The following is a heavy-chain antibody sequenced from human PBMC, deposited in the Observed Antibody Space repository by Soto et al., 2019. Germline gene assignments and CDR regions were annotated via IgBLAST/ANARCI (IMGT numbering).Heavy chain of an antibody. CDR3: ARDRAGGYSYGDCDY. Sequence: QVRLVQSGAEVKKPGASVKVSCKASGYTFTSYGISWVRQAPGQGLEWMGWISAYNGNTNYAQKPQGRVTMTTDTSTSTAYMELRSLRSYDTAVYYCARDRAGGYSYGDCDYWGQGTLVTVSS. V-gene: IGHV1-18*01. CDR1: GYTFTSYG. CDR2: ISAYNGNT. J-gene: IGHJ4*02. D-gene: IGHD5-18*01.